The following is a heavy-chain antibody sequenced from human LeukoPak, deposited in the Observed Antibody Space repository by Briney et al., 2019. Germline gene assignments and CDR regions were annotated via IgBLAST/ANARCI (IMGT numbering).Heavy chain of an antibody. CDR1: GGTFSSYA. D-gene: IGHD3-22*01. V-gene: IGHV1-69*04. J-gene: IGHJ3*02. CDR2: IIPILGIA. CDR3: ARMYDSSGYYYNPDAFDI. Sequence: SVKASCKASGGTFSSYAISWVRQAPGQGLEWMGRIIPILGIANYAQKFQGRVTITADKSTSTAYMELSSLRSEDTAVYYCARMYDSSGYYYNPDAFDIWGQGTMVTVSS.